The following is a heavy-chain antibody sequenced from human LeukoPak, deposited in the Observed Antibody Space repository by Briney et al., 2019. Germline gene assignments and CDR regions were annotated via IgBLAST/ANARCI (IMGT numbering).Heavy chain of an antibody. CDR3: ARDRGDLDFDY. CDR1: GFTFSSYW. Sequence: GGSLRLSCAASGFTFSSYWMSWVRQAPGKGLEWVANIKQDGSEKYYADSVKGRFTISRDNAKNSLYLQMNSLRAEDTAVYYCARDRGDLDFDYWGQGTLVTVSS. D-gene: IGHD4-17*01. J-gene: IGHJ4*02. CDR2: IKQDGSEK. V-gene: IGHV3-7*01.